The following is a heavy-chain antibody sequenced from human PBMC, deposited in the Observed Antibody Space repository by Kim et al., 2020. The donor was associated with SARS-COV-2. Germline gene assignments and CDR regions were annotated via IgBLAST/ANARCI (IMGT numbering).Heavy chain of an antibody. J-gene: IGHJ5*02. CDR1: GGSISGGDYY. Sequence: SETLSLTCTVSGGSISGGDYYWTWIRQPAGKGLEWIGRIFPSGSTTYNPSLKSRVTISIDTSKNQFSLKLSSVTAADTAVYYCAGYSGSGQENWFDPWGQGTLVTVSS. D-gene: IGHD3-10*01. CDR3: AGYSGSGQENWFDP. CDR2: IFPSGST. V-gene: IGHV4-61*02.